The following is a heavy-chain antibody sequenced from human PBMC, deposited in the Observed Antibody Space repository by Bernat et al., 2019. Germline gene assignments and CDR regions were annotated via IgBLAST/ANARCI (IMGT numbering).Heavy chain of an antibody. CDR3: AKELREGGTSRYFDY. CDR2: ISYDGSNK. V-gene: IGHV3-30*18. CDR1: GFTFSSYG. Sequence: QVQLVESGGGVVQPGRSLRLSCAASGFTFSSYGMHWVRQAPGKGLEWVAVISYDGSNKYYADSVKGRFTISRDNSKNTLYLQMNSLRAEDTAVYYCAKELREGGTSRYFDYWGQGTLVTVSS. J-gene: IGHJ4*02. D-gene: IGHD4-23*01.